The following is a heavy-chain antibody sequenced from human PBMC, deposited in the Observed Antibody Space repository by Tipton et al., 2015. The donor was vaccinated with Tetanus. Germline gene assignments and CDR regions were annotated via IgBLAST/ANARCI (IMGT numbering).Heavy chain of an antibody. CDR1: GYTFTGYY. J-gene: IGHJ6*02. Sequence: QVQLVQSGAEMKKPGASVKVSCKASGYTFTGYYIYWVRQAPGQGLEWMGWIDPNSGATVYAQKFQGGVPMTRDTSISTAYMELRSLRSDDTAVYYCARDRGDYIYYGMDVWGPGTTVTVS. CDR3: ARDRGDYIYYGMDV. V-gene: IGHV1-2*02. D-gene: IGHD3-22*01. CDR2: IDPNSGAT.